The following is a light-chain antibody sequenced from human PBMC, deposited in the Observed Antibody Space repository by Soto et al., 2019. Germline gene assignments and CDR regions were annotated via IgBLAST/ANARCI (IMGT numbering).Light chain of an antibody. CDR2: GAS. Sequence: EIVLTQSPGTLSLSPGERATLSCRASQSVSSSYLAWYQQKPGQAPRLVIYGASSRATGIPDRFSGSGSGTHFTLTISRLEPEDFAVYYCQQFGSSLYTFGQGTKLEIK. CDR1: QSVSSSY. V-gene: IGKV3-20*01. CDR3: QQFGSSLYT. J-gene: IGKJ2*01.